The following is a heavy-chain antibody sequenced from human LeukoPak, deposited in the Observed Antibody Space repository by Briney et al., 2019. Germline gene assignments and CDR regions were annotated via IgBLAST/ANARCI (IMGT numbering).Heavy chain of an antibody. CDR3: ARARQHITTNPIDY. D-gene: IGHD3-22*01. Sequence: GGSLRLSCAASGFTFSSYWMHWVRQAPGKGLVWVSRINSNGSSTSYADSVKGRFTISRDNAKNTLYLQMNSLRAEDTAVYYCARARQHITTNPIDYWGQGTLVTVSS. CDR1: GFTFSSYW. J-gene: IGHJ4*02. CDR2: INSNGSST. V-gene: IGHV3-74*01.